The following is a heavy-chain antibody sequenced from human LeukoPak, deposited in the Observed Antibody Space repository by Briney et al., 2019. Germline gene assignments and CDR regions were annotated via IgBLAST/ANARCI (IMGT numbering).Heavy chain of an antibody. Sequence: GGSLRLSCAASGFTFSSYEMNWVRQAPGKGLEWVSYISSSGSTIYYADSVKGRFTISRDNSKNTLYLQMNSLRAEDTAVYYCAKGGQHIVVVTAIIDYWGQGTLVTVSS. CDR3: AKGGQHIVVVTAIIDY. J-gene: IGHJ4*02. CDR2: ISSSGSTI. V-gene: IGHV3-48*03. CDR1: GFTFSSYE. D-gene: IGHD2-21*02.